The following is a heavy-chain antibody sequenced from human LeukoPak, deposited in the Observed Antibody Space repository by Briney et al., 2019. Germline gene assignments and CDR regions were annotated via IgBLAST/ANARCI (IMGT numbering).Heavy chain of an antibody. D-gene: IGHD6-19*01. CDR1: GGSISSSSYY. V-gene: IGHV4-39*02. Sequence: SETLSLTCTVSGGSISSSSYYWGWIRQPPGKGLEWIGSIYYSGSTYYNPSLKSRVTISVDTSKNQFSLKLSSVTAADTAVYYCARDSGWFGNDAFDIWGQGTMVTVSS. CDR3: ARDSGWFGNDAFDI. CDR2: IYYSGST. J-gene: IGHJ3*02.